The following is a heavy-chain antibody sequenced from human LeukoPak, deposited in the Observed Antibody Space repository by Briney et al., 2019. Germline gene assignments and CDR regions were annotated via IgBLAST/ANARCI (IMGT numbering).Heavy chain of an antibody. D-gene: IGHD1-1*01. CDR2: ISANNGDR. CDR1: GYTFTSYG. CDR3: VRKGRQLAPDS. J-gene: IGHJ4*02. V-gene: IGHV1-18*01. Sequence: ASVKVSCKAPGYTFTSYGITWVRQAPGQGLEWMGWISANNGDRHYARNVQDRVTLTTDTSTSTAYMDLRSLRSDDTAVYYCVRKGRQLAPDSWGQGTLVTVSS.